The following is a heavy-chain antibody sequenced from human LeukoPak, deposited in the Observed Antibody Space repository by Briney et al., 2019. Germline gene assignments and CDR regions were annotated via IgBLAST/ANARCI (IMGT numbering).Heavy chain of an antibody. Sequence: ASVKVSCRASGYTFTSYDINWVRQATGQGLEWMGRINPNGGGTNYAQKFQGRVTMTRDTSISTAYMELSRLRSDDTAVYYCAKEYCSSTSCYGDYWGQGTLVTVSS. CDR1: GYTFTSYD. V-gene: IGHV1-2*06. D-gene: IGHD2-2*01. CDR2: INPNGGGT. J-gene: IGHJ4*02. CDR3: AKEYCSSTSCYGDY.